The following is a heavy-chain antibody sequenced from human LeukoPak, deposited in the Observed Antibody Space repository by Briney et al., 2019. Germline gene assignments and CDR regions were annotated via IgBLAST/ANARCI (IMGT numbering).Heavy chain of an antibody. V-gene: IGHV3-23*01. CDR2: ISGSGGST. CDR3: AKAAYCSSTSCSDEYYYYYYGMDV. D-gene: IGHD2-2*01. CDR1: GCTFSSYA. Sequence: GGALRLSCAASGCTFSSYAMSWVRQAPGKGLEWVSAISGSGGSTYYADSVKGRFTISRDNSKNTLYLQMNSLRAEDTAVYYCAKAAYCSSTSCSDEYYYYYYGMDVWGQGTTVTVSS. J-gene: IGHJ6*02.